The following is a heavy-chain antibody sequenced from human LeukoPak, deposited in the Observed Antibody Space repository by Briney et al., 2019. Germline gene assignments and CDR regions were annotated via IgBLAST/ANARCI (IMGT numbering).Heavy chain of an antibody. CDR3: AGTDQLLYPYYFDY. CDR2: ISGSGGST. CDR1: GFTFSSSA. V-gene: IGHV3-23*01. J-gene: IGHJ4*02. D-gene: IGHD2-2*02. Sequence: GGSLRLSCAASGFTFSSSAMSWVRQAPGKGLEWVSAISGSGGSTYYADSVKGRFTISRDNSKNTLYLQMNSLRAEDTAVYYCAGTDQLLYPYYFDYWGQGTLVTVSS.